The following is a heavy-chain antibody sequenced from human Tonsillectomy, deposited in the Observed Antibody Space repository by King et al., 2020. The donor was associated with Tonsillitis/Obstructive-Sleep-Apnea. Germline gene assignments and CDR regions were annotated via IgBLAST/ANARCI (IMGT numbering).Heavy chain of an antibody. D-gene: IGHD3-10*01. CDR3: ARDGSGRAPLDY. CDR2: IYYSGST. J-gene: IGHJ4*02. V-gene: IGHV4-39*02. CDR1: GGSISSSSYY. Sequence: LQLQESGPGLVKPSETLSLTCTVSGGSISSSSYYWGWIRQPPGKGLEWIGSIYYSGSTYYNPSLKSRVTISVDTSKNQFSLKLSSVTAADTAVYYCARDGSGRAPLDYWGQGTLVTVSS.